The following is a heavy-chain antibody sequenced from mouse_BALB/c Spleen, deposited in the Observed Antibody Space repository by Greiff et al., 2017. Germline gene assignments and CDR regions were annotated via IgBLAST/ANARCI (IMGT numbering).Heavy chain of an antibody. J-gene: IGHJ2*01. CDR1: GFTFSDYY. CDR2: ISDGGSYT. D-gene: IGHD1-1*01. V-gene: IGHV5-4*02. Sequence: EVKLMESGGGLVKPGGSLKLSCAASGFTFSDYYMYWVRQTPEKRLEWVATISDGGSYTYYPDSVKGRCTISRDNAKNNLYLQMSSLKSEDTAMYYCAREEYGSSSFDYWGQGTTLTVSS. CDR3: AREEYGSSSFDY.